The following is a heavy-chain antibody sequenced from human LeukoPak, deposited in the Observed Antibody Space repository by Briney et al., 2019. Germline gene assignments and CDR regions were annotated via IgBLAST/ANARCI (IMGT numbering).Heavy chain of an antibody. J-gene: IGHJ4*02. V-gene: IGHV5-51*01. Sequence: GESLKISCKGSGYSFTNSWIGWVRQMPGKGLEWMGIIYPGDSDTRYSPSFQGQVAISADKSISTAYLQWSSLKASDTAMYYCSRGRLRYHDFWGQGTLVTVSS. D-gene: IGHD3-9*01. CDR3: SRGRLRYHDF. CDR1: GYSFTNSW. CDR2: IYPGDSDT.